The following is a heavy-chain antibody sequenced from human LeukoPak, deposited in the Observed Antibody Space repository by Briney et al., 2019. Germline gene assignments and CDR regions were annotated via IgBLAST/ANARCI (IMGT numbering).Heavy chain of an antibody. V-gene: IGHV3-7*01. J-gene: IGHJ4*02. CDR2: INQDGSEK. CDR3: ARDFRNAGHY. Sequence: GGSLRLSCAASGFTFTTYWINWVRQAPGKGLEWVAAINQDGSEKYYVDSVKGRFTISRDNAKNSLYLQMNSLRAEDTAVYYCARDFRNAGHYWGQGTLVTVSS. CDR1: GFTFTTYW. D-gene: IGHD1-14*01.